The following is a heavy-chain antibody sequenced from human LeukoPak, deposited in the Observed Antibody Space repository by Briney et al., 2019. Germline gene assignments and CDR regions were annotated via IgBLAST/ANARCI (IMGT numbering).Heavy chain of an antibody. Sequence: ASVKVSCKASGYTFTGYYMHWVRQAPGQGLEWMGWINPNSGGTNYAQKFQGRVTMTRDTSISTAYMELSRLRSDDTAVYYCAREGEGEGHEDTMIVVAPDYWGQGTLVTVSS. CDR1: GYTFTGYY. V-gene: IGHV1-2*02. CDR2: INPNSGGT. J-gene: IGHJ4*02. CDR3: AREGEGEGHEDTMIVVAPDY. D-gene: IGHD3-22*01.